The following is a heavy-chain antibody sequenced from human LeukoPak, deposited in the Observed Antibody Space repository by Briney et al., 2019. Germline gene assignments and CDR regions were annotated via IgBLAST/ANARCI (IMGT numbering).Heavy chain of an antibody. CDR1: GGSISTYY. V-gene: IGHV4-4*07. CDR2: INTSGNT. Sequence: SETLSLTCNVSGGSISTYYWSWIRQPTGKGLEWIGRINTSGNTNYNPSLKSRVTMSVDASKNQFSLNLSSVTAADTAVYYCARARGGSGSHGHFEYWGQGTLVTVSS. D-gene: IGHD1-26*01. J-gene: IGHJ4*02. CDR3: ARARGGSGSHGHFEY.